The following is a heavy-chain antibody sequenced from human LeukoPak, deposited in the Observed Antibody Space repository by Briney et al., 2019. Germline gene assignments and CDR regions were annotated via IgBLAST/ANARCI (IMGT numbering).Heavy chain of an antibody. CDR1: GFTFSSYG. CDR2: IRYEGSNK. D-gene: IGHD3-9*01. Sequence: GGSLRLSGAASGFTFSSYGGHWVRQAPGKGVEWVAFIRYEGSNKYYADSVKGRFTISRDNSKNTLYLQMNSLRAEDTAVYYCARGPPYYDILTGPLGGFDYWGQGTLVTVSS. CDR3: ARGPPYYDILTGPLGGFDY. V-gene: IGHV3-30*02. J-gene: IGHJ4*02.